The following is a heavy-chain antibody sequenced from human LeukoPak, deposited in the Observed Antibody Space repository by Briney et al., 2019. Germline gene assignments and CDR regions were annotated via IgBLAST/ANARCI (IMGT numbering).Heavy chain of an antibody. V-gene: IGHV4-59*01. J-gene: IGHJ5*02. CDR3: ARGGASSGYFNWFDP. D-gene: IGHD5-12*01. Sequence: SETLSLTCTVSGGSISSYYWSWIRQPPGKGLGWIGYIYYSGSTNYNPSLKSRVTISVDTSKNQFSLKLSSVTAADTAVYYCARGGASSGYFNWFDPWGQGTLVTVSS. CDR2: IYYSGST. CDR1: GGSISSYY.